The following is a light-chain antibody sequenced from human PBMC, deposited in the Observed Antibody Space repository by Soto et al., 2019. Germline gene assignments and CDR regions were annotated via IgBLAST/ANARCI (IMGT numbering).Light chain of an antibody. V-gene: IGKV1-12*02. CDR2: AAY. Sequence: DIQMTQSPSSVSASIGDRVTITCRASQIIGSWLAWYQQKPGIAPTLLSYAAYSLQSGVPSRFSGSGSGSDFTLTITCRQAEDSATYECQQANSFPFTCGPGTKVDI. CDR1: QIIGSW. J-gene: IGKJ3*01. CDR3: QQANSFPFT.